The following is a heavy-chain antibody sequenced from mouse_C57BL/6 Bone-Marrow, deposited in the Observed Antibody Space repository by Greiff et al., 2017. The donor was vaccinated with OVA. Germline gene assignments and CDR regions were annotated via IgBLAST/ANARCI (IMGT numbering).Heavy chain of an antibody. CDR1: GYTFTDHT. J-gene: IGHJ3*01. Sequence: VQLQQSDAELVKPGASVKISCKVSGYTFTDHTIHWMKQRPEQGLEWIGYIYPRDGSTKYNEKFKGKSTLTSGKSYSTAYMQLNSLPSEDSAVYVCASAGACAWFAYWGQGTLVTVSA. CDR2: IYPRDGST. V-gene: IGHV1-78*01. CDR3: ASAGACAWFAY.